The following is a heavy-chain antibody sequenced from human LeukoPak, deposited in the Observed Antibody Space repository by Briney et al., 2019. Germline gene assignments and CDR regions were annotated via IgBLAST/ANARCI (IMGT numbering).Heavy chain of an antibody. V-gene: IGHV4-34*01. CDR1: GFMFSSYA. Sequence: GSLRLSCAASGFMFSSYAMSWIRQPPGKGLEWIGEINHSGSTNYNPSLKSRVTISVDTSKNQFSLKLSSVTAADTAVYYCARGGVRGVISYWGQGTLVTVSS. CDR3: ARGGVRGVISY. CDR2: INHSGST. D-gene: IGHD3-10*01. J-gene: IGHJ4*02.